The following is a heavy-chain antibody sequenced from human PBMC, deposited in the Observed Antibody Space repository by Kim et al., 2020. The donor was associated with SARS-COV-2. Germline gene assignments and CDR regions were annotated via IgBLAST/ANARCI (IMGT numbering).Heavy chain of an antibody. J-gene: IGHJ3*02. Sequence: IYYADSVKGRFTISRDNAKHSLFLQMNSLRDEDTAVYYCVRRRWGGPFDILGLSTMVTISS. D-gene: IGHD3-16*01. V-gene: IGHV3-48*02. CDR2: I. CDR3: VRRRWGGPFDI.